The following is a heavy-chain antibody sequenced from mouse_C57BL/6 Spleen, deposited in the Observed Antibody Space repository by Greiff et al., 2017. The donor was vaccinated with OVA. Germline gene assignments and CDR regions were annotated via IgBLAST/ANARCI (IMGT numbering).Heavy chain of an antibody. Sequence: EVMLVESEGGLVQPGSSMKLSCTASGFTFSDYYMAWVRQVPEKGLEWVANINYDGSSTYYLDSLKSRFIISRDNAKNILYLQMSSLKSEDTATYYCARESYYYGSSYALDYWGQGTTLTVSS. J-gene: IGHJ2*01. CDR3: ARESYYYGSSYALDY. CDR2: INYDGSST. CDR1: GFTFSDYY. D-gene: IGHD1-1*01. V-gene: IGHV5-16*01.